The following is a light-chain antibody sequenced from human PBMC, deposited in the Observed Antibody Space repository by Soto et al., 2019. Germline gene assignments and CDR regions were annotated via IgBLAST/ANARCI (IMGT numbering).Light chain of an antibody. CDR3: QQSYSTPIT. J-gene: IGKJ5*01. CDR1: QSISSY. V-gene: IGKV1-39*01. CDR2: AAS. Sequence: DIQMTQSPSSLSASVGDRVTITCRASQSISSYLNWYQQKLGKAPKLLIYAASSLQSGVPSRFSGSGSGTDFTLTISSLQPEDFATYYCQQSYSTPITFG.